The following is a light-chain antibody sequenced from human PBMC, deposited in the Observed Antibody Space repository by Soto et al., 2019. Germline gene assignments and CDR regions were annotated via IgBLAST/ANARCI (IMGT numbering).Light chain of an antibody. CDR2: NNN. V-gene: IGLV1-44*01. Sequence: QAVLTQPPSASGTPGQRVIISCSGSSSNSGSNTVHWYQQLPGTAPKLLIYNNNQRPSGVPDRFSGSKSGTSASLAISGLQSEDEADYYCAAWDDSLNGPHVVFGGGTKLTVL. CDR1: SSNSGSNT. CDR3: AAWDDSLNGPHVV. J-gene: IGLJ2*01.